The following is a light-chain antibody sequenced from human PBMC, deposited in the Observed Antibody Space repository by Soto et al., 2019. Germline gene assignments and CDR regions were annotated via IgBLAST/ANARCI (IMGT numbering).Light chain of an antibody. CDR2: GAS. V-gene: IGKV3-15*01. CDR3: QQRSNWLT. Sequence: ETVMTQSPATLSVSPGEGATLSCRASRSISSSLAWYQQKPGRAPRLLIYGASTRATDIPARFSGSGSGTEFTLTISSLQSEDFALYYCQQRSNWLTFGQGTRLEIK. J-gene: IGKJ5*01. CDR1: RSISSS.